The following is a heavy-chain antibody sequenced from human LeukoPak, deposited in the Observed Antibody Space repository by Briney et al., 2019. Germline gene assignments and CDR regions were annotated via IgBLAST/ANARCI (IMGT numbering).Heavy chain of an antibody. V-gene: IGHV3-23*01. CDR3: ARDSDFYDSLTFYGMDV. CDR2: IRANSGRT. D-gene: IGHD3-3*01. CDR1: GFSFSNYA. J-gene: IGHJ6*02. Sequence: GGSLRLSCAASGFSFSNYAMSWVRQAPGKGLEWVSDIRANSGRTYYADSVKGRFTISRDNSKNTLYLQMNSLRADDTALYYCARDSDFYDSLTFYGMDVWGQGTTVIVSS.